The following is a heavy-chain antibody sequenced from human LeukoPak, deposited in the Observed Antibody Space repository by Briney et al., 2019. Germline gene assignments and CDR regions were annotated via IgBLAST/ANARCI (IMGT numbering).Heavy chain of an antibody. CDR1: GCTFRGYA. J-gene: IGHJ3*01. CDR2: IRSKASGGAT. D-gene: IGHD3-22*01. Sequence: GGTLRLSCTAAGCTFRGYAMSWVRQAPGHGLELVGFIRSKASGGATEYAASVERRFTISRDDSKGIAYLQLNSLKTEDTAVYYCTRVPIRPVTMIVVLRGRDVFDVWGQGTMVTLSS. CDR3: TRVPIRPVTMIVVLRGRDVFDV. V-gene: IGHV3-49*04.